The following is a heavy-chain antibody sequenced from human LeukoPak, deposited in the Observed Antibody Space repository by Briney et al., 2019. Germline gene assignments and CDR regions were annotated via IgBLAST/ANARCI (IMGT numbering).Heavy chain of an antibody. V-gene: IGHV4-39*01. Sequence: KPSETLSVTCSVSGDSIRNSNHYWGWVRQPPGKGLEWLGTIYYNRNTYYSPSLWGRITIYVDTSKNEFSLSLTSVTTADTAVYFCMRHEEEDGHNANPFDSWGQGTLLTVSP. J-gene: IGHJ4*02. D-gene: IGHD5-24*01. CDR1: GDSIRNSNHY. CDR3: MRHEEEDGHNANPFDS. CDR2: IYYNRNT.